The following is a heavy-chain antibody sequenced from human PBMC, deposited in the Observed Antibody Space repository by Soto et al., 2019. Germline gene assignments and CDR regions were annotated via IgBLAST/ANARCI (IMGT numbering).Heavy chain of an antibody. Sequence: SETLSLTCTVSGGSISSYYWSWIRQPPGKGLEWIGYIYYSGSTNYNPSLKSRVTISVDTSKNQFSLKLSSVTAADTAVYYCAREYYDYIWGSYSHYYYYMDVWGKGTTVTVSS. D-gene: IGHD3-16*01. CDR2: IYYSGST. V-gene: IGHV4-59*01. CDR3: AREYYDYIWGSYSHYYYYMDV. J-gene: IGHJ6*03. CDR1: GGSISSYY.